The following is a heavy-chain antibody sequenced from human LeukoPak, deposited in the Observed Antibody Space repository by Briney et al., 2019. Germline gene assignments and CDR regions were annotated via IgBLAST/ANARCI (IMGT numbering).Heavy chain of an antibody. Sequence: PGGSLRLSCAASGFTFSSYSMNWVRQAPGKGLEWVSSISSSSSYIYYADSVKGRFTISRDNAKNSLYLQMNSLRAEDTAVYYCARDPRGYYGSGSYNYWGQGTLVTVSS. CDR2: ISSSSSYI. CDR1: GFTFSSYS. D-gene: IGHD3-10*01. V-gene: IGHV3-21*01. J-gene: IGHJ4*02. CDR3: ARDPRGYYGSGSYNY.